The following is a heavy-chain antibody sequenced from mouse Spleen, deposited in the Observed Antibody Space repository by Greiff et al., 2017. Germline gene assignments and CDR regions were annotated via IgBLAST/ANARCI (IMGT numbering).Heavy chain of an antibody. CDR2: IYPRSGNT. Sequence: VKLQQSGAELARPGASVKLSCKASGYTFTSYGISWVKQRTGQGLEWIGEIYPRSGNTYYNEKFTGKATLTADKSSGTAYMELRSLTSEDSAVYFCARWGYGSSPLAYWGQGTLVTVSA. CDR3: ARWGYGSSPLAY. CDR1: GYTFTSYG. J-gene: IGHJ3*01. D-gene: IGHD1-1*01. V-gene: IGHV1-81*01.